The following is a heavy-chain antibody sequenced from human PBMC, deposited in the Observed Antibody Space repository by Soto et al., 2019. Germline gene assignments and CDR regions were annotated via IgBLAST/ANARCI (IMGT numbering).Heavy chain of an antibody. V-gene: IGHV4-31*03. CDR2: IYYSGST. CDR1: GGSISSGGYY. Sequence: QVQLQESGPGLVKPSQTLSLTCTVSGGSISSGGYYWSWIRQHPGKGLEWIGSIYYSGSTYYNPSLKIRVTISVDTSKNQFSLKLSSVTAADTAVYYCARDAPVTSPGRWCDPWGQGTLVTVSS. J-gene: IGHJ5*02. D-gene: IGHD4-4*01. CDR3: ARDAPVTSPGRWCDP.